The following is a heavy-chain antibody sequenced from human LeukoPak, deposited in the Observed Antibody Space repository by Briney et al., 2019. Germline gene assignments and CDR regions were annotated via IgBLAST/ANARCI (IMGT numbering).Heavy chain of an antibody. V-gene: IGHV1-8*01. J-gene: IGHJ4*02. Sequence: ASVTVSCKASGYTFTTYEITRVRQAPGEALEWMGWMNPNSGETAYAQQFEGRVAMTRDTSISTAYMELSSLRSDDTAVYYCAKGLGDYYDTSGYYYAVPAHWGQGTLVTVSS. CDR1: GYTFTTYE. D-gene: IGHD3-22*01. CDR2: MNPNSGET. CDR3: AKGLGDYYDTSGYYYAVPAH.